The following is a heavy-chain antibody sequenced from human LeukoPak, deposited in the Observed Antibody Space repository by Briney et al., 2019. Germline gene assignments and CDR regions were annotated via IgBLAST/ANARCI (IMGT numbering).Heavy chain of an antibody. V-gene: IGHV3-7*03. Sequence: GGSLRLSCAASGFTFSSYAMSWVRQAPGKGLEWVANIKQDGSEKFYVDSVKGRFTISRDNAKNSLYLQMNSLRAEDTAVYYCAKLTDSRITMIVGIYWGQGTLVTVSS. CDR1: GFTFSSYA. CDR3: AKLTDSRITMIVGIY. J-gene: IGHJ4*02. CDR2: IKQDGSEK. D-gene: IGHD3-22*01.